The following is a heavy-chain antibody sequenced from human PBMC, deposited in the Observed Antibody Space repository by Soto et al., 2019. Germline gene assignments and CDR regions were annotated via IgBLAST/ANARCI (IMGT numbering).Heavy chain of an antibody. J-gene: IGHJ4*02. CDR2: IYYSGST. Sequence: ASETLSLTCTVSGGSISSSSYYWGWIRQPPGKGLEWIGSIYYSGSTYYNPSLKSRVTISVDTSKNQFSLKLSSVTAADTAVYYCASTQDIVATFDYWGQGTLVTVSS. CDR1: GGSISSSSYY. D-gene: IGHD5-12*01. CDR3: ASTQDIVATFDY. V-gene: IGHV4-39*01.